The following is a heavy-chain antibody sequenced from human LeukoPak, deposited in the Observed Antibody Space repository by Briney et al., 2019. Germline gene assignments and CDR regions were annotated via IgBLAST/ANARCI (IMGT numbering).Heavy chain of an antibody. Sequence: SETLSLTCTVSGGSISSFSWSWIRQPPGKGLEWIGYIYYSGSTNYNPSLKSRVTMSVDTSKNQFSLKLSSVTAADTAVYYCARGYGGLNWYFELWGRGTLVTVSS. CDR3: ARGYGGLNWYFEL. CDR1: GGSISSFS. V-gene: IGHV4-59*01. J-gene: IGHJ2*01. CDR2: IYYSGST. D-gene: IGHD4-23*01.